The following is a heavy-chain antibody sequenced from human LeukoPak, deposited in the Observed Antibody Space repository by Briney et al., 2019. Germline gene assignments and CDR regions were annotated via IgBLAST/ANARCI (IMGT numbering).Heavy chain of an antibody. D-gene: IGHD1-26*01. Sequence: SETLSLTCAVYGGSFSGYYWSWIRKPPGKGLEWIGEINHSGSTNYNPSLKSRVTISVDTSKNQFSLKLSSVTAADTAVYYCARASSGSYRGSAFDYWGQGTLVTVSS. CDR1: GGSFSGYY. V-gene: IGHV4-34*01. CDR2: INHSGST. J-gene: IGHJ4*02. CDR3: ARASSGSYRGSAFDY.